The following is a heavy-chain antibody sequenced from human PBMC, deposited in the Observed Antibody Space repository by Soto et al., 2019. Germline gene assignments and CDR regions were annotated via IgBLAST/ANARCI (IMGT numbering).Heavy chain of an antibody. V-gene: IGHV4-59*01. J-gene: IGHJ4*02. CDR1: GGSISSYY. CDR2: IYYSGST. CDR3: ARSAPPRGYSSSFPSFDY. Sequence: SETLSLTCTVSGGSISSYYWSWIRQPPGKGLEWIGYIYYSGSTNYNPSLKSRVTISVDTSKNQFSLKLSSVTAADTAVYYCARSAPPRGYSSSFPSFDYWGQGTLVTVSS. D-gene: IGHD6-13*01.